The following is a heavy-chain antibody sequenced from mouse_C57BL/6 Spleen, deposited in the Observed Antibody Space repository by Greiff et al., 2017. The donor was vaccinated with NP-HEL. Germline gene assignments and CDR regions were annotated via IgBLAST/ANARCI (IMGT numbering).Heavy chain of an antibody. CDR2: IDPSDSET. D-gene: IGHD2-2*01. V-gene: IGHV1-52*01. J-gene: IGHJ3*01. Sequence: QVQLKQPGAELVRPGSSVKLSCKASGYTFTSYWMHWVKQRPIQGLEWIGNIDPSDSETHYNQKFKDKATLTVDKSSSTAYMQLSSLTSEDSAVYYCARGGIYYGYDDDPWFAYWGQGTLVTVSA. CDR3: ARGGIYYGYDDDPWFAY. CDR1: GYTFTSYW.